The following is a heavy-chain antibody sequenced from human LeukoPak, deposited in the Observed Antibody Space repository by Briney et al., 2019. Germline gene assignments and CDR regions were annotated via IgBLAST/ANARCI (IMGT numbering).Heavy chain of an antibody. CDR1: GFTFSNAW. V-gene: IGHV3-23*01. D-gene: IGHD1-7*01. CDR2: ISGSGGST. CDR3: AKAGKDWNYGDY. Sequence: GGSLRLSCVASGFTFSNAWMSWVRQAPGKGLEWVSAISGSGGSTYYADSVKGRFTISRDNSKNTLYLQMNSLRAEDTAVYYCAKAGKDWNYGDYWGQGTLVTVSS. J-gene: IGHJ4*02.